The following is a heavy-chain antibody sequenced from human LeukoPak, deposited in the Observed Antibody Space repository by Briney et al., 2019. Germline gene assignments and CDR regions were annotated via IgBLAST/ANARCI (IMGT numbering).Heavy chain of an antibody. CDR1: GFTFSSYG. V-gene: IGHV3-30*02. CDR3: AKERTEGYCSSTSCYTFDY. J-gene: IGHJ4*02. Sequence: GGSLRLSCAASGFTFSSYGMHWVRQAPGKGLEWVAFIRYDGSNKYYADSVKGRFTISRDNSKNTLYLQMNSLRAEDTAVYYCAKERTEGYCSSTSCYTFDYWGQGTLVTVSS. D-gene: IGHD2-2*02. CDR2: IRYDGSNK.